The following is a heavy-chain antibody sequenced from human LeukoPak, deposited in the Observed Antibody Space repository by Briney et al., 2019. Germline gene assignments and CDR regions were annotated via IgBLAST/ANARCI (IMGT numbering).Heavy chain of an antibody. Sequence: ASVKVSCKVSGYTLTELSMHWVRQAPGQGLEWMGWISAYNGNTNYAQKLQGRVTMTTDTSTSTAYMELRSLRSDDTAVYYCARDAARSFDYWGQGTLVTVSS. J-gene: IGHJ4*02. CDR1: GYTLTELS. CDR3: ARDAARSFDY. D-gene: IGHD6-6*01. V-gene: IGHV1-18*01. CDR2: ISAYNGNT.